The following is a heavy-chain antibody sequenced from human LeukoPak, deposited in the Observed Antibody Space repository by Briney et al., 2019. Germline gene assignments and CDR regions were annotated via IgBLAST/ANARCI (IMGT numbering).Heavy chain of an antibody. J-gene: IGHJ6*04. CDR1: GFTFSSYG. Sequence: GGSLRLSCAASGFTFSSYGTHWVRRAPGKGLEWVAVISYDGSNKYYADSVKGRFTISRDNSKNTLYLQMNSLRAEDTAVYYCAELGITMIGGVWGKGTTVTISS. V-gene: IGHV3-30*18. CDR3: AELGITMIGGV. D-gene: IGHD3-10*02. CDR2: ISYDGSNK.